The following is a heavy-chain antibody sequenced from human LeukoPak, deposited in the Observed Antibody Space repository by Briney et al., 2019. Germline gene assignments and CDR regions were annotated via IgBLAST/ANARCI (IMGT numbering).Heavy chain of an antibody. CDR3: ARDVPNGATTLDY. J-gene: IGHJ4*02. Sequence: QAGGSLRLSCAASGFTFSIFWMHWVRQAPGKGLVWVTRISTDGSSTSYADSVKGRFTISRDNAKNTLYLQMNSLRAEDTAVYYCARDVPNGATTLDYWGQGTLVTVSS. V-gene: IGHV3-74*01. CDR1: GFTFSIFW. D-gene: IGHD2-8*01. CDR2: ISTDGSST.